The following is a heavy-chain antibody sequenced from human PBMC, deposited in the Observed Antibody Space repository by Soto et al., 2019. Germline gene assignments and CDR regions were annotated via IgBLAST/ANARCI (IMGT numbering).Heavy chain of an antibody. V-gene: IGHV1-69*01. CDR2: IIPIFGTA. D-gene: IGHD3-22*01. Sequence: QVQLVQSGAEVKKLGSSVKVSCKASGGTFSSYAISWVRQAPGQGLEWMGGIIPIFGTANYAQKFQGRVTITADESTSTAYMELSSLRSEDTAVYYCASRSSDSSGYYLDAFDIWGQGTMVTVSS. CDR1: GGTFSSYA. J-gene: IGHJ3*02. CDR3: ASRSSDSSGYYLDAFDI.